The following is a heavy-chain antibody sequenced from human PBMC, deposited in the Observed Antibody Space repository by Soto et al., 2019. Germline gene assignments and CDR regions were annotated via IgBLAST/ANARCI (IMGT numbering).Heavy chain of an antibody. CDR2: ISSTTNYI. V-gene: IGHV3-21*06. Sequence: GGSLRLSCAASGFTFTRYSMNWVRQAPGKGLEWVSSISSTTNYIYYGDSMKGRFTISRDNAKNSPYLEMNSLRAEDTAVYYCARESEDLTSNFDYWGQGTLVTVSS. J-gene: IGHJ4*02. CDR1: GFTFTRYS. CDR3: ARESEDLTSNFDY.